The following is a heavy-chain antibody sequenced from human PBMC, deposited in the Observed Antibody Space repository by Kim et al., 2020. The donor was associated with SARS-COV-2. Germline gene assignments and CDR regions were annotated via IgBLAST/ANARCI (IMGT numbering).Heavy chain of an antibody. V-gene: IGHV3-15*01. CDR2: IKSKNDGGTS. CDR3: TTVSMR. CDR1: GIPFSNAW. Sequence: GGSLRLSCAVSGIPFSNAWFNWVRQSPGKGLEWVCRIKSKNDGGTSDLAAPVKGRFAISRDDSANTLYLLMNNVKTDDSAVYYCTTVSMRWGQGTLVTVSS. J-gene: IGHJ4*02. D-gene: IGHD2-2*01.